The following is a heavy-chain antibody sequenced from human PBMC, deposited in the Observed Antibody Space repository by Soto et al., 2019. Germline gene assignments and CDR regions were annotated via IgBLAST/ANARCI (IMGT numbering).Heavy chain of an antibody. CDR2: IKKDGSDK. Sequence: EVQLVESGGDLVQPGGSLRLSCEASGFTFSNYWMSWVRQTPGKGLEWVADIKKDGSDKYYLDSVKGRFTISRDNAKNSLFLQMNSLRADDTAEYYCARDPRDSEYAIFDYWGQGTLVTVSS. J-gene: IGHJ4*02. D-gene: IGHD1-26*01. CDR1: GFTFSNYW. CDR3: ARDPRDSEYAIFDY. V-gene: IGHV3-7*05.